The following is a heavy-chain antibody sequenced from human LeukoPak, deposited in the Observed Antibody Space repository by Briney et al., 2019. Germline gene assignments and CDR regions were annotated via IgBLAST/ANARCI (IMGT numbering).Heavy chain of an antibody. CDR3: ATGIGESERVFDY. CDR1: GFTFSSYG. J-gene: IGHJ4*02. V-gene: IGHV3-30*03. D-gene: IGHD3-10*01. CDR2: ISYDGSNK. Sequence: GGSLRLSCAASGFTFSSYGMHWVRQAPGKGLEWVAVISYDGSNKYYADSVKGRFTISRDNPKNTLYLQMNSLRAEDTAVYYCATGIGESERVFDYWGQGTLVTVSS.